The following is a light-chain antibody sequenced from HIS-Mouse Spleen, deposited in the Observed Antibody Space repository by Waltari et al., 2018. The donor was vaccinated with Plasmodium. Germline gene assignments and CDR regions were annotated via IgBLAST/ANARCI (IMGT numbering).Light chain of an antibody. CDR3: RQYGSSPRT. V-gene: IGKV3-20*01. CDR1: QSVSSGN. CDR2: GAS. J-gene: IGKJ4*01. Sequence: IELPQSPGTLSLSPGQRATLSCRARQSVSSGNLAWYQQKPGQATRLLSYGASSRATGGPDRIIGSSSATDDTPTISRMEPEDFSVYYCRQYGSSPRTFGGGTKVEIK.